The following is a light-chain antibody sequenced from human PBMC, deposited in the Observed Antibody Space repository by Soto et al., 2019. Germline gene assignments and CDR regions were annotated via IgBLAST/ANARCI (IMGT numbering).Light chain of an antibody. Sequence: EIVMTQSPATLSVSPGERATLSCRASQSVSSNLAWYQQKPGQAPRLLIYGASPRATGIPARFSGSGSGTEFTLTIRRLQSEDFTVYYCQRYNNWHPLNFGHGTQLEI. V-gene: IGKV3-15*01. CDR1: QSVSSN. J-gene: IGKJ5*01. CDR2: GAS. CDR3: QRYNNWHPLN.